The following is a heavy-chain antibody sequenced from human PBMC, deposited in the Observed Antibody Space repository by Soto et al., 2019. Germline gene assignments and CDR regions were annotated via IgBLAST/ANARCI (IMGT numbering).Heavy chain of an antibody. V-gene: IGHV4-59*08. D-gene: IGHD2-15*01. CDR2: IYYSGST. J-gene: IGHJ3*02. Sequence: SETLSLTCTVSGGYISRYYWSWIRPPPGKGLEWIGYIYYSGSTNYNPSLKSRVTISVDTSKNQFSLKLSSVTAADTAVYYCARLVRYCSGGSCYFTRDAFDIWGQGTMVTVS. CDR1: GGYISRYY. CDR3: ARLVRYCSGGSCYFTRDAFDI.